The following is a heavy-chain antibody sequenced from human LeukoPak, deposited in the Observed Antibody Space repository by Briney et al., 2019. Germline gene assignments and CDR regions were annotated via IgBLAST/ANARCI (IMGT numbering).Heavy chain of an antibody. J-gene: IGHJ4*02. CDR2: IKQDGSEK. Sequence: QPGGSLRLSCAASGFTFDTYWMSWVRQAPGKGLEWVANIKQDGSEKDYVDSVKGRFTISRDNAKNSLYLQMNSLRAEDTAVYYCASANGDRVDYWGQGTLVTVSS. CDR1: GFTFDTYW. CDR3: ASANGDRVDY. D-gene: IGHD4-17*01. V-gene: IGHV3-7*01.